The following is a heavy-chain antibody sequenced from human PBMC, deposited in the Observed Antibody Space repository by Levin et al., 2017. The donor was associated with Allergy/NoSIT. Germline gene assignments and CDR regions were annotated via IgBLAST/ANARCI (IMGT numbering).Heavy chain of an antibody. D-gene: IGHD5-18*01. V-gene: IGHV4-4*07. J-gene: IGHJ3*02. CDR2: IYTSGST. CDR3: ARVRGSRGYSLRRDPRTPNDAFDI. CDR1: GGSISSYY. Sequence: SETLSLTCTVSGGSISSYYWSWIRQPAGKGLEWIGRIYTSGSTNYNPSLKSRVTMSVDTSKNQFSLKLSSVTAADTAVYYCARVRGSRGYSLRRDPRTPNDAFDIWGQGTMVTVSS.